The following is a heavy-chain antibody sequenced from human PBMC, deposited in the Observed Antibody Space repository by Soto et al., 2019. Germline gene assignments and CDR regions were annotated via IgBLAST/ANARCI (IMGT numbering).Heavy chain of an antibody. D-gene: IGHD3-22*01. V-gene: IGHV3-73*01. CDR3: VRAYESSNYYFDY. CDR1: GFTFHGST. CDR2: ISIKPNNYAT. Sequence: GESLKISCVGSGFTFHGSTMHWVRQASGKGLEWIGLISIKPNNYATVYAASVTVRFTISRDDSNNTAYLQMNSLKTEDTAMYYCVRAYESSNYYFDYRGRGTRVAVS. J-gene: IGHJ4*02.